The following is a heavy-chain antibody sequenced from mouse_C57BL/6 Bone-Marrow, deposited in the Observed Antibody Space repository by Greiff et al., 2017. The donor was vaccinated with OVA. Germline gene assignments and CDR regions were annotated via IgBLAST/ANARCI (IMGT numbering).Heavy chain of an antibody. V-gene: IGHV1-52*01. Sequence: QVQLQQPGAELVRPGSSVKLSCKASGYTFTSYWMHWVKQRPIQGLEWIGNIDPSDSETHYNPKFKDKATLTVYKSSSTAYMQLSSLTSEYSAVTYCASSIYYGNCDYFDYWGQGTTLTVSS. D-gene: IGHD2-1*01. CDR2: IDPSDSET. CDR3: ASSIYYGNCDYFDY. J-gene: IGHJ2*01. CDR1: GYTFTSYW.